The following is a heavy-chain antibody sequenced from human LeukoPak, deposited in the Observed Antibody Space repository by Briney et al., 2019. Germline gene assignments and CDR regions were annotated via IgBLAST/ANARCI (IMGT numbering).Heavy chain of an antibody. CDR1: GYTFTGYY. J-gene: IGHJ3*02. CDR2: INPNSGGT. D-gene: IGHD2-2*01. CDR3: ARVVPAERGAFDI. V-gene: IGHV1-2*02. Sequence: ASVNVSCKASGYTFTGYYMHWLRQPPGQGREWMGWINPNSGGTNYAQKFQGRVTMTRDTSISTAYMELTRLRSDDTAVHYCARVVPAERGAFDIWGQGTMVTVSS.